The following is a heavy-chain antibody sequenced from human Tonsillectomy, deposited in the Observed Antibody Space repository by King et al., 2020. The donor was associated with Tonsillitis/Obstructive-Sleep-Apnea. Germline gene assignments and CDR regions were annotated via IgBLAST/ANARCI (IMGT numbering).Heavy chain of an antibody. CDR1: GESFSGYY. CDR3: ARRRFEDSVRGDGFDI. Sequence: VQLQQWGAGLLKPSETLSLTCAVYGESFSGYYWSWIRQPPGKGLEWGGEIDHSGSANYNPSHKRRVTISLDTSKHQFSLKRSSVTAADTAGYYCARRRFEDSVRGDGFDIWGQGTMVTVSS. V-gene: IGHV4-34*01. D-gene: IGHD2-15*01. J-gene: IGHJ3*02. CDR2: IDHSGSA.